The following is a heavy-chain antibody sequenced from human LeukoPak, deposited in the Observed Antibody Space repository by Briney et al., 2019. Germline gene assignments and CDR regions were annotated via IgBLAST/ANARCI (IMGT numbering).Heavy chain of an antibody. D-gene: IGHD3-3*01. J-gene: IGHJ3*02. Sequence: GGSLRLSCAASGFTFSPYSMNWVRQAPGKGLEWISSITMGSSYIYYADSVKGRFTITRDNAKNSVYLQMNSLRAEDTAVYYCARESTTRTVIFGVVRINTSDIWGQGTVVTVSS. CDR2: ITMGSSYI. CDR3: ARESTTRTVIFGVVRINTSDI. CDR1: GFTFSPYS. V-gene: IGHV3-21*01.